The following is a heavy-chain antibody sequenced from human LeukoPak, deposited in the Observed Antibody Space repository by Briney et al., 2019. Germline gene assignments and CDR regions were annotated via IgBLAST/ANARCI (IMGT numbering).Heavy chain of an antibody. CDR1: GFTFSSYS. V-gene: IGHV3-74*01. CDR3: ATTAYYDSSGYDFFGSDY. D-gene: IGHD3-22*01. J-gene: IGHJ4*02. Sequence: PGESLRLSCAASGFTFSSYSMNWVRQAPGKGLVWVSRINSDGSSTSYADSVKGRFTISRDNAKNTLYLQMNSLRAEDTAVYYCATTAYYDSSGYDFFGSDYWGQGTLVTVSS. CDR2: INSDGSST.